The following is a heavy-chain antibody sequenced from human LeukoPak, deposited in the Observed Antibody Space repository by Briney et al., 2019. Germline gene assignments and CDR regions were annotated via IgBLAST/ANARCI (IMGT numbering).Heavy chain of an antibody. CDR2: IYNSGST. D-gene: IGHD3-10*01. CDR3: ARVWGVIMDAFVI. J-gene: IGHJ3*02. V-gene: IGHV4-59*01. CDR1: GGSISSYY. Sequence: PSETLSLTCTGSGGSISSYYWSWIRQPPGKGLEWIGYIYNSGSTNYNPSLKSRVTISVDTSKNQFSLKLTSETAADTAVYYCARVWGVIMDAFVIWGQRTMVTVSS.